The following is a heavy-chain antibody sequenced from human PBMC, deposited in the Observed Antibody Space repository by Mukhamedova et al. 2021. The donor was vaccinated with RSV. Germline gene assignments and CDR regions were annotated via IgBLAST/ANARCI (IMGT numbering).Heavy chain of an antibody. V-gene: IGHV3-48*02. Sequence: VRQAPGKGLEWVSYVSRSSSAIYYADSVKGRFTISRDNAKNSLYLQMNNLRDEDTAVYYCAAVSCSGNTCPYFDYWGQGTLVTVS. CDR2: VSRSSSAI. D-gene: IGHD2-15*01. J-gene: IGHJ4*02. CDR3: AAVSCSGNTCPYFDY.